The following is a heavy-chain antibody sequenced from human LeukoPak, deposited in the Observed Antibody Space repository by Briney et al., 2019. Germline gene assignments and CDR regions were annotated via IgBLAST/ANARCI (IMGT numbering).Heavy chain of an antibody. CDR1: GFSISNYA. D-gene: IGHD6-13*01. Sequence: GGSRRLSCAASGFSISNYAMSWVRQAPGKGLEWVSSISGSVGSTYYADSVKGRFTISRDNSKNTLYLQMNSLRAEDTAVYYCAKTLPSSWYSFDYWGQGTLVTVSS. J-gene: IGHJ4*02. CDR2: ISGSVGST. V-gene: IGHV3-23*01. CDR3: AKTLPSSWYSFDY.